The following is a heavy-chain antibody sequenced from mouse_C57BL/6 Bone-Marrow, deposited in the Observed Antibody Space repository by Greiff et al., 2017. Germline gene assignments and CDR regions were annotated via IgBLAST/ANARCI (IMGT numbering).Heavy chain of an antibody. CDR3: AIRRYYGSSYYYAMDY. CDR2: IHPSDSDT. D-gene: IGHD1-1*01. CDR1: GYTFTSYW. Sequence: QVHVKQPGAELVKPGASVKVSCKASGYTFTSYWMHWVKQRPGQGLEWIGRIHPSDSDTNYNQKFKGKATLTVDKSSSTAYMQLSSLTSEDSAVYYCAIRRYYGSSYYYAMDYWGQGTSVTVSS. J-gene: IGHJ4*01. V-gene: IGHV1-74*01.